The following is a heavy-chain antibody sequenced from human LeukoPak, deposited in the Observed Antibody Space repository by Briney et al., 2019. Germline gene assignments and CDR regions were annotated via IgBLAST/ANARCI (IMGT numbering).Heavy chain of an antibody. V-gene: IGHV3-9*01. D-gene: IGHD3-10*01. CDR1: GFTFDDYA. J-gene: IGHJ4*02. CDR3: AKDLGYYGSGSTY. CDR2: ISWNSGSI. Sequence: GGSLRLSCAASGFTFDDYAMHWVRQAPGKGLEWVSGISWNSGSIGYADSVKGRFTISRDNAKNSLYLQMNSLRAEDTAVYYCAKDLGYYGSGSTYWGQGTLVTVSS.